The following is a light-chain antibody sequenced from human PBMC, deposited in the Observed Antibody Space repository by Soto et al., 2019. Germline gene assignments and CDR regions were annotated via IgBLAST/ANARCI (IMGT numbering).Light chain of an antibody. V-gene: IGKV1-5*03. CDR1: QSMSTY. Sequence: DIPMNQSPSSLSASLGDRGASTRRASQSMSTYLNWYQQKPGKAPKLLIYKASTLKSGVPSRFSGSGSGTEFTLTISSLQPDDFATYYCQHYNSYSEALGQGTKVDIK. CDR3: QHYNSYSEA. J-gene: IGKJ1*01. CDR2: KAS.